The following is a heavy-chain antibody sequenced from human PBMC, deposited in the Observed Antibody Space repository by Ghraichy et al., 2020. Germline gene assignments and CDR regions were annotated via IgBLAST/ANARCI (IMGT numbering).Heavy chain of an antibody. V-gene: IGHV4-39*07. D-gene: IGHD4-17*01. Sequence: SETLSLTCTVSGGSISSSSYYWGWIRQPPGKGLEWIGSIYYSGSTYYNPSLKSRVTISVDTSKNQFSLKLSSVTAADKAVYYCARDGAQYYYYGMDVWGQGTTVTVSS. CDR2: IYYSGST. CDR1: GGSISSSSYY. CDR3: ARDGAQYYYYGMDV. J-gene: IGHJ6*02.